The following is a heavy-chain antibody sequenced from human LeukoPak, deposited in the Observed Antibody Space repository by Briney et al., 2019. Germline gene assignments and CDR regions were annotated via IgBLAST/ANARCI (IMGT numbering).Heavy chain of an antibody. CDR1: GITFGNNW. CDR2: INSDGGGA. J-gene: IGHJ6*02. V-gene: IGHV3-74*01. CDR3: ARSWYSISSGLYGMDV. Sequence: GGSLRLSCAASGITFGNNWMHWVRQGPGKGLVWISRINSDGGGAIYADSVKGRFTISRDNSKNTLYLQMNSLRAEDTAVYYCARSWYSISSGLYGMDVWGQGTTVTVSS. D-gene: IGHD6-6*01.